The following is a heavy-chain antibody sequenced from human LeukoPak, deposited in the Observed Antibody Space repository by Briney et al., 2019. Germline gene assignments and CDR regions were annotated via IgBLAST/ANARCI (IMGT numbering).Heavy chain of an antibody. CDR3: AKDIRAEYRYGLQSDY. J-gene: IGHJ4*02. D-gene: IGHD5-18*01. Sequence: GGSLRLSCAASGFTFSIYAMNWVRQAPGKGLEWVSDISGSGGSTYYADSVKGRFTISRDNAKKSLYLQMNSLRAEDMALYYCAKDIRAEYRYGLQSDYWGQGTLVTVSS. CDR2: ISGSGGST. V-gene: IGHV3-23*01. CDR1: GFTFSIYA.